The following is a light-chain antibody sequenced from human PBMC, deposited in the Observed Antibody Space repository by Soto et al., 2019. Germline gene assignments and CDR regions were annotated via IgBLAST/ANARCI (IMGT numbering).Light chain of an antibody. CDR3: QQPYSTPYT. J-gene: IGKJ2*01. CDR1: QSISSY. V-gene: IGKV1-39*01. Sequence: DIQMTQSPSSLSASVGDRVTITCRASQSISSYLNWYQQKPGKAPKLLIYAASSLQSGVPSRFSGSGSGTYFTLTISSLQPEDFAAYYCQQPYSTPYTFGQGTKLEIK. CDR2: AAS.